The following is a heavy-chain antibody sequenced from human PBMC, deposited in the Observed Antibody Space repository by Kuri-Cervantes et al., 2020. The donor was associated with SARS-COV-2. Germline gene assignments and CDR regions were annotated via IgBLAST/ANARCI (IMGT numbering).Heavy chain of an antibody. V-gene: IGHV3-NL1*01. CDR3: AKVGGEWHDAFDI. CDR1: GFTFSSYG. D-gene: IGHD4-23*01. J-gene: IGHJ3*02. Sequence: GESLKISCAASGFTFSSYGMHWVRQAPGKGLEWVSLIYSGGASTYYADSVKGRFTISRDNSKNTLYLQMNSLRAEDTAVYYCAKVGGEWHDAFDIWGQGTMVTVSS. CDR2: IYSGGAST.